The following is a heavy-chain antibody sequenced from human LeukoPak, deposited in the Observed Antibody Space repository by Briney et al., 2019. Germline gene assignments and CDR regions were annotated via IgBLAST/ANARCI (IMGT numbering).Heavy chain of an antibody. CDR3: ASLYSSSSEGFDY. CDR2: ISGSGGST. Sequence: GGSLRLSCAASGFTFSSYAMSWVRQAPGKGLEWVSAISGSGGSTYYADSVKGRFTISRDNAKNSLYLQMNSLRAEDTAVYYCASLYSSSSEGFDYWGQGTLVTVSS. J-gene: IGHJ4*02. D-gene: IGHD6-6*01. V-gene: IGHV3-23*01. CDR1: GFTFSSYA.